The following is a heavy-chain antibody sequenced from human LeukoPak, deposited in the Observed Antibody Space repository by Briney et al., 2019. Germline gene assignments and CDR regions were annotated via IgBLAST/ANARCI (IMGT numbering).Heavy chain of an antibody. J-gene: IGHJ4*02. Sequence: GGSLRLSCAASGFTFSSYAMHWVRQAPGKGLEWVAVISYDGSNKYYADSVKGRFTISRDDSKNTLYLQMNSLRAEDTAVYYCAKFGAYDFWSGYYDYWGQGTLVTVSS. CDR2: ISYDGSNK. CDR3: AKFGAYDFWSGYYDY. D-gene: IGHD3-3*01. V-gene: IGHV3-30*18. CDR1: GFTFSSYA.